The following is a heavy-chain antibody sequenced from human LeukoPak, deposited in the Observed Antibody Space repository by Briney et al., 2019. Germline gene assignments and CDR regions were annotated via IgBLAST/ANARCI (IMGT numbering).Heavy chain of an antibody. D-gene: IGHD6-19*01. V-gene: IGHV3-33*01. Sequence: GSLRLSCAASGFNFSSYGMHWVRQAPGKGLEWVTSIWFDGSNIHYADSVKGRVIISRDNSKSALYLQMNSLRAEDTAIYYCARDSLPMAVTGPFDHWGQGALVTVSS. CDR2: IWFDGSNI. CDR1: GFNFSSYG. CDR3: ARDSLPMAVTGPFDH. J-gene: IGHJ4*02.